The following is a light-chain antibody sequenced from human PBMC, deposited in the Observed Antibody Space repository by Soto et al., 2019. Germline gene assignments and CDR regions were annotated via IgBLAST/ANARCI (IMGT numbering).Light chain of an antibody. CDR3: QQYNNWPPLT. CDR1: QSVSSN. CDR2: SAS. J-gene: IGKJ3*01. V-gene: IGKV3-15*01. Sequence: EIVMTQSPATLSVSPGERATLSCRASQSVSSNLAWYQQKPGQAPRLPIYSASTRATGIPARFSGSGSGTEFTLTISSLQSEDFAVYYCQQYNNWPPLTFGPGTKVDIK.